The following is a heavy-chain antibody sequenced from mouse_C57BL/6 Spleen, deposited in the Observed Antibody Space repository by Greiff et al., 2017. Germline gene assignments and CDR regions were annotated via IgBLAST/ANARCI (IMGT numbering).Heavy chain of an antibody. CDR3: AREGVGSTHGGNYFDY. Sequence: VQLQQPGAELVRPGTSVKLSCKASGYTFTSYWMHWVKQRPGQGLEWIGVIDPSDSYTNYNQKFKGKATLTVDTSSSTAYMQLSSLTSEDSAVYYCAREGVGSTHGGNYFDYWGQGTTLTVSS. CDR2: IDPSDSYT. V-gene: IGHV1-59*01. D-gene: IGHD5-1*01. CDR1: GYTFTSYW. J-gene: IGHJ2*01.